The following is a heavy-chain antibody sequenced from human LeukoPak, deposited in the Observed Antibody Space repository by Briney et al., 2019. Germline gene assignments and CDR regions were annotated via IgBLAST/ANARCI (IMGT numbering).Heavy chain of an antibody. Sequence: ASVKVSCKASGGTFSSYAISWVRQPPGQGLEWMGRINPILGIANYAQKFQGRVTITADKSTSTAYMELSSLRSEDTAVYYCASMSSGYYSAVDPWGQGTLVTVSS. D-gene: IGHD3-22*01. CDR1: GGTFSSYA. J-gene: IGHJ5*02. V-gene: IGHV1-69*04. CDR2: INPILGIA. CDR3: ASMSSGYYSAVDP.